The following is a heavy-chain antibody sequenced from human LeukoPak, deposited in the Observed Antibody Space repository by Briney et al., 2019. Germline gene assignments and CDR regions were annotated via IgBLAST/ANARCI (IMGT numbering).Heavy chain of an antibody. CDR2: ISYDGSNK. CDR1: GFTFSSYG. V-gene: IGHV3-30*03. J-gene: IGHJ6*03. Sequence: GGSLRLSCAASGFTFSSYGMHWVRQAPGKGLEWVAVISYDGSNKYYADSVKGRFTISRDNAKNSLYLQMNSLRAEDTAVYYCARDQYGVVPAAIHYMDVWGKGTTVTVSS. D-gene: IGHD2-2*01. CDR3: ARDQYGVVPAAIHYMDV.